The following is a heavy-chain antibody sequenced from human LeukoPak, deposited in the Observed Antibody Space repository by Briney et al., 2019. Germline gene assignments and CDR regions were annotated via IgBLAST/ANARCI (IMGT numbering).Heavy chain of an antibody. CDR2: IYYSGST. CDR3: ARGSRWDSGYVDAFDI. Sequence: SETLSLTCTVSGGSISSYYWSWIRQPPGKGLEWIGYIYYSGSTNYNPSLKSRVTISVDTSKNQFSLKLSSVTAADTAVYYCARGSRWDSGYVDAFDIWGQGTMVTVSS. D-gene: IGHD3-22*01. CDR1: GGSISSYY. V-gene: IGHV4-59*12. J-gene: IGHJ3*02.